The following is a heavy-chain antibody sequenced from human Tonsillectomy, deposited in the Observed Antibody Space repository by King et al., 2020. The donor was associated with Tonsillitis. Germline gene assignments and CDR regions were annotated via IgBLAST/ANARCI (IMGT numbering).Heavy chain of an antibody. D-gene: IGHD3-22*01. CDR3: AGLAMRSSALFY. CDR1: GFTFSSYT. J-gene: IGHJ4*01. CDR2: ISSSSSYI. V-gene: IGHV3-21*01. Sequence: DVQLVESGGGLVKPGGSLRLSCAASGFTFSSYTMNWVRQAPGKGLEWVSSISSSSSYIYYADSVKGRFTISRDNAKNSLFLQMNSLRAEDTAVYYCAGLAMRSSALFYWGRNPGHRLL.